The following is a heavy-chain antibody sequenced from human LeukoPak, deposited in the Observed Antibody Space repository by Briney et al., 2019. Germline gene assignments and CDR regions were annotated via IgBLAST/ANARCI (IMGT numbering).Heavy chain of an antibody. CDR2: IIPIFGTA. CDR3: ARGTMTGKIWDCSSTSCYTQFDY. J-gene: IGHJ4*02. V-gene: IGHV1-69*05. Sequence: ASVKLSCKASGGTFSSYAISWVRQAPGQGLEWMGGIIPIFGTANYAQKFQGRVTITTDESTSTAYMELSSLRSEDTAVYYCARGTMTGKIWDCSSTSCYTQFDYWGQGTLVTVSS. D-gene: IGHD2-2*02. CDR1: GGTFSSYA.